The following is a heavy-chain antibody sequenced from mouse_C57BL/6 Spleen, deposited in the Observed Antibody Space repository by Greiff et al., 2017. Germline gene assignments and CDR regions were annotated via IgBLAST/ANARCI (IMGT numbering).Heavy chain of an antibody. V-gene: IGHV1-82*01. CDR2: IYPGDGDT. CDR1: GYAFSSSW. CDR3: AREGLTTAFDY. Sequence: QVQLKQSGPELVKPGASVKISCKASGYAFSSSWMNWVKQRPGKGLEWIGRIYPGDGDTNYNGKFKGKATLTADKSSSTAYLQLSSLTSEDSAVYFCAREGLTTAFDYWGQGTTLTVSS. J-gene: IGHJ2*01. D-gene: IGHD1-2*01.